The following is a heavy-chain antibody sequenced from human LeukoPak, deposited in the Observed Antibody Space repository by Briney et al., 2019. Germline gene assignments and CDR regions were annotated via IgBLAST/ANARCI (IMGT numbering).Heavy chain of an antibody. CDR2: INPNSGGT. D-gene: IGHD2-2*01. Sequence: ASVKVSCKASGYTFTGYYMHWVRQAPGQGLEWMGWINPNSGGTNYAQKFQGRVTMTRDTSTSTVYMELSSLRSEDTAVYYCARAYCSSTSCLYYFDYWGQGTLVTVSS. CDR3: ARAYCSSTSCLYYFDY. CDR1: GYTFTGYY. V-gene: IGHV1-2*02. J-gene: IGHJ4*02.